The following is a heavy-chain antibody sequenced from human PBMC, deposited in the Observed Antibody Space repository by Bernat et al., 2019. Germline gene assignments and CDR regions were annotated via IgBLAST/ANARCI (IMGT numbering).Heavy chain of an antibody. CDR3: ARESIAVYDILTGYYYFDY. J-gene: IGHJ4*02. V-gene: IGHV3-7*03. CDR2: IKQDGSEK. D-gene: IGHD3-9*01. Sequence: EVQLVESGGGLVQPGGSLRLSCAASGFTSSSYWMSWVRQAPGKGTEWVANIKQDGSEKYYVDSVKGRFTISRDNAKNSLYLQMNSLRAEDTAMYYCARESIAVYDILTGYYYFDYWGQGTLVTVSS. CDR1: GFTSSSYW.